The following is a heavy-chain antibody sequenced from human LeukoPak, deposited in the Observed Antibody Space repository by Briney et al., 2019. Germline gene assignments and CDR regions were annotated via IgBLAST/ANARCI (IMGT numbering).Heavy chain of an antibody. CDR2: FKSKTNGGTT. CDR1: GFSFSSYA. V-gene: IGHV3-15*01. D-gene: IGHD1-26*01. Sequence: GGSLRLSCATSGFSFSSYAMSWVRQAPGKGLEWIGLFKSKTNGGTTDYAAPVKGRFTMSRDDSKNTLYLQMNSLKTEDTAMYYCTTEYSGSFSNWGQGILVTVSS. CDR3: TTEYSGSFSN. J-gene: IGHJ4*02.